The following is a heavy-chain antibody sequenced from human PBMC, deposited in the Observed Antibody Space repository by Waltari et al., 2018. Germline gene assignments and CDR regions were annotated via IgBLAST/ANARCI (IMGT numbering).Heavy chain of an antibody. V-gene: IGHV4-4*07. J-gene: IGHJ4*02. CDR2: IEGSGGT. Sequence: QELLQESGPGLVKPSETLALTCSVSGDSFDSYWNWIRQSAGEGLEWVGRIEGSGGTSYNPSLKGRASISIDTSKRQFSLNLSSVTAADTAIYYCARDPFDWIDGNFDSWGRGILVTVSS. D-gene: IGHD3-9*01. CDR1: GDSFDSY. CDR3: ARDPFDWIDGNFDS.